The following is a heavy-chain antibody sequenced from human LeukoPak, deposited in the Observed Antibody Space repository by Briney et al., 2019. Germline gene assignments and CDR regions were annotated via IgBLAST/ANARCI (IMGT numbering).Heavy chain of an antibody. CDR1: GYTFTNYG. Sequence: ASVKVPCKASGYTFTNYGITWVRQAPGQGLEWMGWISTYNGDTNYAQKLHGRVTMTTDTSTTTAYMELRSLRSDDTAVYYCARDQYYYDASGRPPFDFWGQGTLVTVSS. CDR3: ARDQYYYDASGRPPFDF. CDR2: ISTYNGDT. D-gene: IGHD3-22*01. V-gene: IGHV1-18*01. J-gene: IGHJ4*02.